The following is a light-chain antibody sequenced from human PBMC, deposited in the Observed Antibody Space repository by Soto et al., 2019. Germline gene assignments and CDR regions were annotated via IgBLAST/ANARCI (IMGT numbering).Light chain of an antibody. CDR1: QSVSSY. J-gene: IGKJ5*01. CDR3: QQYTGPPTT. V-gene: IGKV3-20*01. CDR2: GAS. Sequence: EIVLTQSPATLSLSPGERATLSCRASQSVSSYLAWYQQKPGQAPRLLMYGASTRAAGIPDRFSGSGSGTDFTLTITRLEPEDSAVYFCQQYTGPPTTFGQGTRLEIK.